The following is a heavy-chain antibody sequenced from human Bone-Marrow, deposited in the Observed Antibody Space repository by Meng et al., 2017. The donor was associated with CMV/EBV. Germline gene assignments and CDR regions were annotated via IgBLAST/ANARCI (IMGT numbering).Heavy chain of an antibody. CDR3: ARDQRLSELEHAPWFDP. V-gene: IGHV1-69*04. J-gene: IGHJ5*02. D-gene: IGHD6-25*01. CDR2: IIPILGIA. Sequence: SVKVSCKASGGTFSSYTISWVRQAPGQGLEWMGRIIPILGIANYAQKFQGRVTITADKSTSTAYMELSSLRAEDTAVYYCARDQRLSELEHAPWFDPRGQGTLVTVSS. CDR1: GGTFSSYT.